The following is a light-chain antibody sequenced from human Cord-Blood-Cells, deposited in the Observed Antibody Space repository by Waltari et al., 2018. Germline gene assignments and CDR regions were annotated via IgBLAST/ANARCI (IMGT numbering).Light chain of an antibody. CDR3: MQALQTPPYT. V-gene: IGKV2-28*01. CDR1: QSLLHSNGYNY. J-gene: IGKJ2*01. Sequence: DIVMTQSPLSLPVTPGEPASISCRSSQSLLHSNGYNYLDSYLQKPGQSPQLLIYLGSNRASGVPDRFSGSGSGTDFTLKISRVEAEDVGVYYCMQALQTPPYTFGQGTKLEIK. CDR2: LGS.